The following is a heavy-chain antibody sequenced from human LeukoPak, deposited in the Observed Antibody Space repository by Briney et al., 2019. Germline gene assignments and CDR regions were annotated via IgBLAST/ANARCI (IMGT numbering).Heavy chain of an antibody. V-gene: IGHV4-39*07. J-gene: IGHJ5*02. CDR1: GGSISSSNYY. CDR2: INHSGST. CDR3: AGSPLRFLERPRGWFDP. D-gene: IGHD3-3*01. Sequence: SETLSLTCTVSGGSISSSNYYWSWIRQPPGKGLEWIGEINHSGSTNYNPSLKSRVTISVDTSKNQFSLKLSSVTAADTAVYYCAGSPLRFLERPRGWFDPWGQGTLVTVSS.